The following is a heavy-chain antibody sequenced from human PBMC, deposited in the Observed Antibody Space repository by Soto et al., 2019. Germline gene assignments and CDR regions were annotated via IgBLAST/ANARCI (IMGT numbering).Heavy chain of an antibody. CDR3: ARVVATVAGPYGMDV. V-gene: IGHV1-18*01. CDR2: ISAYNGNT. CDR1: GYTFTSYV. Sequence: QVQLVQSGAEVKKPGASVKVSCRASGYTFTSYVISWVRQAPAQVLEWMGWISAYNGNTKFAQKLQGRVTMTTDTSTSTAYMELRSLRSDDTAVYYCARVVATVAGPYGMDVWGQGTTVTVSS. J-gene: IGHJ6*02. D-gene: IGHD6-19*01.